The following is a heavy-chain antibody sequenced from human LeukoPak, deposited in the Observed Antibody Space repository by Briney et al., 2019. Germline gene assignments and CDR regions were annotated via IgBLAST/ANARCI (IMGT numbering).Heavy chain of an antibody. D-gene: IGHD3-10*01. V-gene: IGHV1-18*04. CDR1: GYTFTTSG. CDR2: IGGSNINT. J-gene: IGHJ5*02. CDR3: ARGGSGSYLYSTFDP. Sequence: ASVMVSCKASGYTFTTSGINWVRQAPGQGLEWMGWIGGSNINTNYAQNFQGRVTMTTDTSTNTAYMELRSLRSDDTAVYFCARGGSGSYLYSTFDPWGQGTLATVSS.